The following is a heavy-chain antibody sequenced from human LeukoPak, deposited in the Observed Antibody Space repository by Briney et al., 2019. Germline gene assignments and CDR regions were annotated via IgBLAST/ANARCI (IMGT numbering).Heavy chain of an antibody. CDR2: IKFDGSDK. J-gene: IGHJ4*02. V-gene: IGHV3-7*03. CDR1: GFTFSNYW. D-gene: IGHD2-2*01. Sequence: PGGSLRLSCAASGFTFSNYWMSWVRQAPGKGLEWVANIKFDGSDKFYVDSVKGRFTISRDNAKNLLYLQMNSLRAEDTAVYYCAKDPKASYCSSTSCYFDYWGQGTLVTVSS. CDR3: AKDPKASYCSSTSCYFDY.